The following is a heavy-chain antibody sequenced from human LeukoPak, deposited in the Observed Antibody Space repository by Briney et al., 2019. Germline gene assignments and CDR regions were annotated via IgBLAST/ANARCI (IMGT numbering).Heavy chain of an antibody. J-gene: IGHJ4*02. CDR1: GGTLSSYA. CDR3: ARSPPLYDSSGYYFDY. Sequence: GASVKVSCKASGGTLSSYAISWVRQAPGQGLEWMGRIIPILGIANYAQKFQGRVTITADKSTSTAYMELSSLRSEDTAVYYCARSPPLYDSSGYYFDYWGQGTLVTVSS. V-gene: IGHV1-69*04. D-gene: IGHD3-22*01. CDR2: IIPILGIA.